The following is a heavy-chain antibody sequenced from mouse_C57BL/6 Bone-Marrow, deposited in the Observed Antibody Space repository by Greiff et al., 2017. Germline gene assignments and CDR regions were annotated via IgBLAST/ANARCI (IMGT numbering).Heavy chain of an antibody. J-gene: IGHJ4*01. Sequence: QVHVKQSGAELVRPGSSVKLSCKASGYTFTSYWMDWVKQRPGQGLEWIGNIYPSDSETHYNQKFKDKATLTVDKSSSTAYMQLSSLTSEDSAVYYCARRIITTAPLRAMDYWGQGTSVTVSS. CDR3: ARRIITTAPLRAMDY. V-gene: IGHV1-61*01. D-gene: IGHD1-1*01. CDR1: GYTFTSYW. CDR2: IYPSDSET.